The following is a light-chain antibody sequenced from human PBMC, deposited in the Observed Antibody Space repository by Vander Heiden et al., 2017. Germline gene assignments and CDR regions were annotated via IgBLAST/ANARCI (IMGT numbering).Light chain of an antibody. V-gene: IGKV4-1*01. J-gene: IGKJ4*01. Sequence: DIVMTQSPDSLAVSLGERATINCKSSQSVLYSSNNKNYLAWYQQKPGQPPKLLIYGASTRESGVPDRFSGSGSGTDFTLTISSLQAEDVAVYYCQQDDSTPHTFGGGTKVEIK. CDR2: GAS. CDR1: QSVLYSSNNKNY. CDR3: QQDDSTPHT.